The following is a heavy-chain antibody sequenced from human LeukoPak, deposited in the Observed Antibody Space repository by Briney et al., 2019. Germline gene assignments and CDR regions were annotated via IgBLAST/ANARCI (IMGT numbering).Heavy chain of an antibody. D-gene: IGHD4-17*01. J-gene: IGHJ5*02. CDR3: ARVSGDYANWFEP. CDR1: GGSISSYY. CDR2: IYYSGST. V-gene: IGHV4-59*01. Sequence: SETLSLTCAVSGGSISSYYWSWIRQPPGKGLEWIGYIYYSGSTNYNPSLKSRVTISVDTSKNQFSLKLSSVTAADTAVYYCARVSGDYANWFEPWGQGTLVTVSS.